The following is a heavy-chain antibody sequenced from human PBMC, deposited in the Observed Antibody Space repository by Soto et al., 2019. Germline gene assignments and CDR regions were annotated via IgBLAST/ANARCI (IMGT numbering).Heavy chain of an antibody. J-gene: IGHJ4*02. D-gene: IGHD7-27*01. V-gene: IGHV4-39*07. CDR1: GGSISSSSYY. CDR2: IYYSGST. Sequence: SETLSLTCTVSGGSISSSSYYWGWIRQPPGKGLEWIGYIYYSGSTYYNPSLKSRVTISVDTSKNRVSLNLTSLTAADTAIYYCARANWYSEYWGQGTLVTVSS. CDR3: ARANWYSEY.